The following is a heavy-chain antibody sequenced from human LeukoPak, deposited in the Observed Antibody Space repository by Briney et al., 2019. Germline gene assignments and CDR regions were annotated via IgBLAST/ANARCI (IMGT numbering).Heavy chain of an antibody. D-gene: IGHD2-8*01. J-gene: IGHJ6*02. V-gene: IGHV1-18*01. CDR2: ISAYNGNT. Sequence: ASVKVSCKASGYTFTSYGISWVRQAPGQGLEWMGWISAYNGNTNYAQKLQGRVTMTTDTSTSTAYMELRSLRSDDTAVYYCARDRLYIVPMVLTPESYGMDVWGQGTTVTVSS. CDR3: ARDRLYIVPMVLTPESYGMDV. CDR1: GYTFTSYG.